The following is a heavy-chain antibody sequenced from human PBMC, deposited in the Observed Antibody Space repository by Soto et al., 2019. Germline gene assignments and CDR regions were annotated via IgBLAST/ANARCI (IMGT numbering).Heavy chain of an antibody. D-gene: IGHD3-10*01. J-gene: IGHJ6*02. CDR3: VRQGFGALHGLVDV. CDR2: IDNNGGT. CDR1: GDSVSSYK. V-gene: IGHV4-59*08. Sequence: QVQLQESGPGLVKPSETLSLTCTVSGDSVSSYKWSWIRQTPGKGLEWIGYIDNNGGTSYNPSLRRRVTMSVDTSTKQSSLRLNSVTAADTAVYYGVRQGFGALHGLVDVWGQGTTVTVSS.